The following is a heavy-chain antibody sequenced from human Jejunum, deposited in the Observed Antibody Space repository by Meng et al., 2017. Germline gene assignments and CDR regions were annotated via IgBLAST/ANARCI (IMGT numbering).Heavy chain of an antibody. D-gene: IGHD1-14*01. J-gene: IGHJ4*02. V-gene: IGHV4-34*01. CDR3: TRGTDRAKSGDY. CDR2: IHPSGST. Sequence: LGDGLLHPSVTLSRSCASNGGSSSGFYWSWIRPPPGKGLEWIGEIHPSGSTDYTPSLKSRLTISLDTSKNQFSLSLYSATAADTGIYYCTRGTDRAKSGDYWGQGTLVTVSS. CDR1: GGSSSGFY.